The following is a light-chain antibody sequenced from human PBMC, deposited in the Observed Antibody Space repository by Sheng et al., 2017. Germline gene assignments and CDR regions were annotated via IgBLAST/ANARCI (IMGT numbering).Light chain of an antibody. CDR3: QQYESDIA. V-gene: IGKV1-33*01. J-gene: IGKJ5*01. CDR1: QDITNY. CDR2: DAS. Sequence: DIQMTQSPSSLSASVGDRVTITCQASQDITNYLNCYQQKPGKAPKLLIYDASNLETGVPSRFSGSGSGTDFTLTISSLQPDDFATYYCQQYESDIAFGQGTRLESK.